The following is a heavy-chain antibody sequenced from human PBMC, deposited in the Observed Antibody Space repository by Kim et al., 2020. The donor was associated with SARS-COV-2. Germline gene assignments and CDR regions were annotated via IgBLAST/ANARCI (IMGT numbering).Heavy chain of an antibody. CDR2: IYSGGSST. D-gene: IGHD5-18*01. V-gene: IGHV3-23*03. CDR3: AKDFGDSYGSGGMDV. J-gene: IGHJ6*02. CDR1: GFTFSSYA. Sequence: GGSLRLSCAASGFTFSSYAMSWVRQAPGKGLEWVSVIYSGGSSTYYADSVKGRFTISRDNSKNTLYLQMNSLRAEDTAVYYCAKDFGDSYGSGGMDVWGQGTTVTVSS.